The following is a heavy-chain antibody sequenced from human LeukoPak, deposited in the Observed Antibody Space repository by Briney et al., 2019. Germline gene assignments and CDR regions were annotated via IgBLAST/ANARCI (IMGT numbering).Heavy chain of an antibody. J-gene: IGHJ4*02. CDR3: ASSVVPAALIDY. CDR1: GFTFSDYY. V-gene: IGHV3-11*01. CDR2: ISSSGSTI. D-gene: IGHD2-2*01. Sequence: GGSLRLSCAASGFTFSDYYMSWIRQAPGKGLEWVSYISSSGSTIYYADSVKGRFTISRDNAKNSLYLQMNSLRAKDTAVYYCASSVVPAALIDYWGQGTLVTVSS.